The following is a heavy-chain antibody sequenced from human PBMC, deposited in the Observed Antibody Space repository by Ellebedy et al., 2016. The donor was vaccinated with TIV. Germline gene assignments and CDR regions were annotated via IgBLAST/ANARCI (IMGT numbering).Heavy chain of an antibody. CDR2: TIPIFGTA. D-gene: IGHD3-3*01. CDR1: GYTFTGYY. Sequence: ASVKVSCKASGYTFTGYYMHWVRQAPGQGLEWMGGTIPIFGTANYAQKFQGRVTMTRDTPTSTVYMELRSLRSDDTAVYYCARAGYDFWSGYYTDWYFDLWGRGTLVTVSS. V-gene: IGHV1-2*02. J-gene: IGHJ2*01. CDR3: ARAGYDFWSGYYTDWYFDL.